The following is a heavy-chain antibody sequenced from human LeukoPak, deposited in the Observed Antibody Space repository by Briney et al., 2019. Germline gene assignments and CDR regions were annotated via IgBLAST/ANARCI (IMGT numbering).Heavy chain of an antibody. J-gene: IGHJ6*04. CDR3: AELGITMIGGV. CDR2: INPSGGST. CDR1: GYTFTSYY. V-gene: IGHV1-46*01. D-gene: IGHD3-10*02. Sequence: ASVKVSCKASGYTFTSYYLHWVRQAPGQGLEWMGIINPSGGSTSYAQKFQGRVTMTRDMSTSTVYMELSSLRSEDTAVYYCAELGITMIGGVWGKGTTVTISS.